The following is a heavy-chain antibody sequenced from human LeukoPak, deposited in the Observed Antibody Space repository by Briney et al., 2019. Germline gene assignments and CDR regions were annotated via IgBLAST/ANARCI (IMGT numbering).Heavy chain of an antibody. CDR3: GKGYYGMDV. V-gene: IGHV4-39*01. CDR2: IYYSGST. CDR1: GGSISSSSYY. Sequence: PSETLSLTCTVSGGSISSSSYYWGWIRHPPGKGLECLGSIYYSGSTYYNPSLKSRVTISIDTSQNQFSLKLSSVTAADTAVYYCGKGYYGMDVWGQGTTVIVSS. J-gene: IGHJ6*02.